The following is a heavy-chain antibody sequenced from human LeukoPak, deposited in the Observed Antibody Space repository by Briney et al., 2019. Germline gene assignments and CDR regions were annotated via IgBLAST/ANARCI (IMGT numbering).Heavy chain of an antibody. J-gene: IGHJ6*04. Sequence: ASVKASCKASGYTFTSYGISWVRQAPGQGLEWMGWISAYNGNTNYAQKFQGRVTITRDTSASTAYMELSSLRSEDTAVYYCARVGLRYYYYGMDVWGKGTTVTVSS. D-gene: IGHD3-16*01. CDR3: ARVGLRYYYYGMDV. CDR1: GYTFTSYG. V-gene: IGHV1-18*04. CDR2: ISAYNGNT.